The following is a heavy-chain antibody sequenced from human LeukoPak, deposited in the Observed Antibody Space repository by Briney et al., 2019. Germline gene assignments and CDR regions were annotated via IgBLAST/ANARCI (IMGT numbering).Heavy chain of an antibody. V-gene: IGHV1-18*01. CDR1: GYTFTSYG. J-gene: IGHJ6*02. Sequence: ASVKVSCKASGYTFTSYGISWVRQAPGQGLEWMGWISAYNGNTNYAQKLQGRVTMTTDTSTSTAYMELSRLRSDDTAVYYCARDGYYDSSGYYPYYYYGMDVWGQGTTVTVSS. CDR2: ISAYNGNT. D-gene: IGHD3-22*01. CDR3: ARDGYYDSSGYYPYYYYGMDV.